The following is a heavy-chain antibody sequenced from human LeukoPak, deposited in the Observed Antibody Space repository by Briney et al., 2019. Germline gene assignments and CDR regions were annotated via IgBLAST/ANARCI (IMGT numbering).Heavy chain of an antibody. CDR2: IYYSGST. V-gene: IGHV4-39*07. D-gene: IGHD1-26*01. J-gene: IGHJ1*01. CDR1: GGSISSSSYY. Sequence: SETLSLTCTVSGGSISSSSYYWGWIRQPPGKGLEWIGSIYYSGSTYYNPSLKSRVTISVDTSKNQFSLKLSSVTAADTAVYYCARGAEEEPSQHWGQGTLVTVSS. CDR3: ARGAEEEPSQH.